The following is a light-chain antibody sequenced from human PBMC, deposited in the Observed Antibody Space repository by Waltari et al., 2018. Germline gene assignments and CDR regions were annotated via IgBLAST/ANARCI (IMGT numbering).Light chain of an antibody. CDR1: TSNIGSNT. Sequence: QSVLTQPPSASGTPGQRVTISCSGSTSNIGSNTVNWYQQLPGTAPKLLIYTNNQRPSGCPDRFSGTKSGTSASLAISGLQSEDEADYDCAAWDDSLSGPGFGGGTKVTVL. J-gene: IGLJ3*02. CDR2: TNN. CDR3: AAWDDSLSGPG. V-gene: IGLV1-44*01.